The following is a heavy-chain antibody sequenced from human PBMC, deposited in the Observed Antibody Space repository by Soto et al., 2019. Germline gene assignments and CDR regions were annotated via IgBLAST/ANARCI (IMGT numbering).Heavy chain of an antibody. J-gene: IGHJ5*02. CDR1: GYSFTSYW. Sequence: PGESLKISCKGSGYSFTSYWIGWVRQMPGKGLEWMGIIYPGDSDTRYSPSFQGQVTISVDKSISTAYLQWSSLKASDTAMYYCARYCTNGVCNNWFDPWGQGTLVTVSS. CDR3: ARYCTNGVCNNWFDP. V-gene: IGHV5-51*01. CDR2: IYPGDSDT. D-gene: IGHD2-8*01.